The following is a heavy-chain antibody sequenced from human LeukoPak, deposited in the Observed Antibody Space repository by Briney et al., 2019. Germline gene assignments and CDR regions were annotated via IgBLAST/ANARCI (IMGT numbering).Heavy chain of an antibody. CDR1: GGSISSYY. V-gene: IGHV4-59*12. D-gene: IGHD6-19*01. J-gene: IGHJ4*02. CDR2: IYYSGST. Sequence: SETLSLTCTVSGGSISSYYWSWIRQPPGKGLEWIGYIYYSGSTNYNPSLKSRVTISLDTSKNQFSLKLSSVTAADTAVYYCARVADRGAVADYWGQGTLVIVSS. CDR3: ARVADRGAVADY.